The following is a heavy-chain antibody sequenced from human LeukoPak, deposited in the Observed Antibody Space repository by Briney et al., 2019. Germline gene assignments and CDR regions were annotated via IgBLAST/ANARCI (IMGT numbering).Heavy chain of an antibody. D-gene: IGHD3-22*01. CDR2: ISGSGGST. J-gene: IGHJ4*02. Sequence: GGSLRLSCAASGFTFSSYAMSWVRQAPGKGLEWVSAISGSGGSTYYADSVKGRFTISRDNSKNTLYLQMNSLRAEDTAVYYCAKPRGGYYYDSSGYYSPFDYWGQGTLVTVSS. CDR3: AKPRGGYYYDSSGYYSPFDY. V-gene: IGHV3-23*01. CDR1: GFTFSSYA.